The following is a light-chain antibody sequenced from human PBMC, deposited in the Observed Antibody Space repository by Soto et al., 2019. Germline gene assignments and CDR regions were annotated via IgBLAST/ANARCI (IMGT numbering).Light chain of an antibody. V-gene: IGKV4-1*01. CDR3: QQYYSAPPA. CDR2: WAS. CDR1: QSVLSSSNNKNY. Sequence: DIVMTQSPDSLAVSLGERATINCKSSQSVLSSSNNKNYLAWYQQKPGQPPKLLIYWASTRESGVPDRFSGSGSGTDVTLTISSLQAEYVAVYYCQQYYSAPPAFGQGTKVEIK. J-gene: IGKJ1*01.